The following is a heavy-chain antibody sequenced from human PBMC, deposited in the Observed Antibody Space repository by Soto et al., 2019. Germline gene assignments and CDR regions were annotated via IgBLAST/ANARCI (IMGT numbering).Heavy chain of an antibody. D-gene: IGHD6-6*01. CDR2: IAPYNVNT. J-gene: IGHJ5*02. Sequence: ASVKVSCKASGYTFTSYDIHWVRQAPGQGLEWLGWIAPYNVNTHYAQKLQGRVTMTTDTSTSTAYMELRSLRSDDTAVYYCARKYIRSSSLDPWGQGTLVTVSS. CDR1: GYTFTSYD. V-gene: IGHV1-18*01. CDR3: ARKYIRSSSLDP.